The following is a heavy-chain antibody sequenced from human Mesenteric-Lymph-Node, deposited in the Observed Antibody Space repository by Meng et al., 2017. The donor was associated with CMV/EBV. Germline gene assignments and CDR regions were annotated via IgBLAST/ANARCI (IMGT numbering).Heavy chain of an antibody. CDR2: IWYAGSNK. D-gene: IGHD3-22*01. J-gene: IGHJ4*02. V-gene: IGHV3-33*01. CDR1: GFTFSSYG. Sequence: SGFTFSSYGMHWVRQAPGKGLEWVAVIWYAGSNKYYADSVKGRFTISRDNSKNTLYLQMNSLRAEDTAVYYCARGDYYYDSSGYLVYWGQGTLVTVSS. CDR3: ARGDYYYDSSGYLVY.